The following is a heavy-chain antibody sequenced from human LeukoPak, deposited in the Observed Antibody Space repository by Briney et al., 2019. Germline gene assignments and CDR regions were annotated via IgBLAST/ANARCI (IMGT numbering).Heavy chain of an antibody. CDR2: MNPNSGNT. J-gene: IGHJ5*02. CDR1: GYTFTSYD. V-gene: IGHV1-8*03. Sequence: ASVKVSCKASGYTFTSYDINWVRQATGQGLEWMGWMNPNSGNTGYAQKFQGRVTITRNTSISTAYMELSRLRSEDTAVYYCARDTYYDILTGNWFDPWGQGTLVAVSS. CDR3: ARDTYYDILTGNWFDP. D-gene: IGHD3-9*01.